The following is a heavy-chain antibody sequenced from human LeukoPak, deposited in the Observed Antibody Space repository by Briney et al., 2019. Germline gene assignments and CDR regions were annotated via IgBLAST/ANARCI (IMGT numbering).Heavy chain of an antibody. V-gene: IGHV4-59*01. CDR3: ARGWASSWYYFDF. Sequence: SETLSLTCAVSGGSMRNYYWSWIRQPPGKGLEWIRYTYDSGSSSYNPSLRSRVSISIDTSKNQFSLNLSSVTAADTAVYYCARGWASSWYYFDFWDQGTLVTVSS. D-gene: IGHD2-2*01. CDR1: GGSMRNYY. CDR2: TYDSGSS. J-gene: IGHJ4*02.